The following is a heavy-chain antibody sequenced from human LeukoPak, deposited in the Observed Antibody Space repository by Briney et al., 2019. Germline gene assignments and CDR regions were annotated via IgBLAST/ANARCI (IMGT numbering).Heavy chain of an antibody. CDR1: GGSFSGYY. CDR2: INHSGST. V-gene: IGHV4-34*01. D-gene: IGHD5-12*01. Sequence: PSETLSLTCAVYGGSFSGYYWSWIRQPPGKGLEWIGEINHSGSTNYNPSLKSRVTISVDTSKNQFSLKLSSVTAADTAVYYCARDIGIGGYYYYYMDVWGKGTTVTVSS. CDR3: ARDIGIGGYYYYYMDV. J-gene: IGHJ6*03.